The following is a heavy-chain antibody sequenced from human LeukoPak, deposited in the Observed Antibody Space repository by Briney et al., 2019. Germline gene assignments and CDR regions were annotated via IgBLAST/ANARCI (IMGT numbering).Heavy chain of an antibody. CDR3: ARDFGGSYFLELLWFDP. Sequence: ASVKVSCKASGGTFSSYAISWVRQAPGQGLEWMGGIIPIFGTANYAQKFHGRVTITADESTSTAYMELSSLRSEDTAVYYGARDFGGSYFLELLWFDPWGQGTLVTVSS. V-gene: IGHV1-69*01. J-gene: IGHJ5*02. CDR2: IIPIFGTA. D-gene: IGHD1-7*01. CDR1: GGTFSSYA.